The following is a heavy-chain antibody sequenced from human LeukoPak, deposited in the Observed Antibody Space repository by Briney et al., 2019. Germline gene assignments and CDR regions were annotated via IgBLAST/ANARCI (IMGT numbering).Heavy chain of an antibody. CDR3: ARHSNWGSAYYYGMDV. D-gene: IGHD7-27*01. CDR1: GGSISSYY. J-gene: IGHJ6*02. V-gene: IGHV4-59*08. Sequence: SETLSLTCTVSGGSISSYYWSWIRQSPGKGLEWIGYNYYSGSTNYNPSLKSRVTISVDTSRNQFSLKLNSVTAADTAVYYCARHSNWGSAYYYGMDVWGQGTTVTVSS. CDR2: NYYSGST.